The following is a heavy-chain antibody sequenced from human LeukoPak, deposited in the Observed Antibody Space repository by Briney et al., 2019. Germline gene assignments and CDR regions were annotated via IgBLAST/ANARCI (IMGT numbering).Heavy chain of an antibody. J-gene: IGHJ4*02. CDR2: IYYSGSS. Sequence: PSETLSLTCTVSGGSISGHYWSWIRQPPGKGLEWIGYIYYSGSSNYNPSLKSRVTISVDTSKNQFSLKLTSVTAADTAVYCCARRYETTGWIDYWGQGTLVTVSS. CDR1: GGSISGHY. V-gene: IGHV4-59*11. CDR3: ARRYETTGWIDY. D-gene: IGHD1-1*01.